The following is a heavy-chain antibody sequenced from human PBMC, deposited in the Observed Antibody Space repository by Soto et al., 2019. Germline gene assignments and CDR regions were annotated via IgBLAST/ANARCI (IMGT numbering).Heavy chain of an antibody. Sequence: QVQLQESGPGLVKPSQTLSLTCTVSGGSMSRGADYWSWIRQHPGEGLEWIGYIYYTGTTYYNPSLRSRVTISVDTSKKQFSLQLSSVTAADTAVYYCAVETTTGGPNWFDPWGQGTLVTVSS. CDR3: AVETTTGGPNWFDP. CDR2: IYYTGTT. V-gene: IGHV4-31*03. CDR1: GGSMSRGADY. J-gene: IGHJ5*02. D-gene: IGHD5-18*01.